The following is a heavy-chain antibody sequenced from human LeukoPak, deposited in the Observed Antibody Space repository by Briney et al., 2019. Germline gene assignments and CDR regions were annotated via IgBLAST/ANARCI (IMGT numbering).Heavy chain of an antibody. Sequence: ASVKVSCKASGYTFTSYAMHWVRQALGQRLEWMGWINAGNGNTKYSQKFQGRVTITADESTSTTYMELSSLRSEDTTVYYCARAYIAAAGTGAFDIWGQGTMVTVSS. J-gene: IGHJ3*02. CDR3: ARAYIAAAGTGAFDI. CDR2: INAGNGNT. CDR1: GYTFTSYA. V-gene: IGHV1-3*01. D-gene: IGHD6-13*01.